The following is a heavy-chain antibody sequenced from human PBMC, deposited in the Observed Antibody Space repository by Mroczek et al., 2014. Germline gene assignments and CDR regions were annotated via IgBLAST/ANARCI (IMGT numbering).Heavy chain of an antibody. Sequence: QVQLQQWGAGLLKPSETLSLTCAVYGGSFSGYYWSWIRQPPGKGLEWIGEINHSGSTNYNPSLKSRVTISVDTSKNQFSLKLSSVTAADTAVYYCARGKQWLVLSYFDYWGQGTLVTVSS. D-gene: IGHD6-19*01. J-gene: IGHJ4*02. CDR2: INHSGST. CDR3: ARGKQWLVLSYFDY. CDR1: GGSFSGYY. V-gene: IGHV4-34*01.